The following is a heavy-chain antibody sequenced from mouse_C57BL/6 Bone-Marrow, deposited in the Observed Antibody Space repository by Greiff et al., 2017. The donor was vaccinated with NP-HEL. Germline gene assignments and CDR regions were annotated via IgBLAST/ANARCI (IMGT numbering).Heavy chain of an antibody. D-gene: IGHD1-1*01. V-gene: IGHV1-50*01. CDR2: IDPSDSYT. Sequence: QVQLQQPGAELVKPGASVKLSCKASGYTFTSYWMQWVKQRPGQGLEWIGEIDPSDSYTNYTQKFKGKATLTVDTSSSTAYMQLSSLTSEDSAVYYCASITTVVDWYFDVWGTGTTVTVSS. CDR3: ASITTVVDWYFDV. J-gene: IGHJ1*03. CDR1: GYTFTSYW.